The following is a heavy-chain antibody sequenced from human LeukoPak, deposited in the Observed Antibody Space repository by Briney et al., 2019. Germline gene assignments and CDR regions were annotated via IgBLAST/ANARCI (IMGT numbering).Heavy chain of an antibody. CDR3: ARDLSMLLGYCSGGSCYSGWFDP. V-gene: IGHV3-74*01. Sequence: PGGSLRLSCAASGFTFSSYWMHWVRQAPGKGLVWVSRINSDGSSTSYADSVKGRFTISRDNAKNTLYLQMNSLRAEDTAVYYCARDLSMLLGYCSGGSCYSGWFDPWGQGALVTVSS. J-gene: IGHJ5*02. CDR2: INSDGSST. D-gene: IGHD2-15*01. CDR1: GFTFSSYW.